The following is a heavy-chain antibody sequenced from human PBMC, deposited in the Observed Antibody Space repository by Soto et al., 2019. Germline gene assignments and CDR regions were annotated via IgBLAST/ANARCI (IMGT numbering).Heavy chain of an antibody. CDR2: IWYDGTTT. CDR1: GFTLSNYG. V-gene: IGHV3-33*01. J-gene: IGHJ5*02. Sequence: QVQLVESGGGVVQPGRSLTLSGVASGFTLSNYGMHWVRQAPGNGLEWVAVIWYDGTTTYSSDSVKGRFSISRANSKNALFLQLSSLRAEDTAVYYCARNVVSSGSSRWFDTWGQGTLVTVSS. D-gene: IGHD2-21*01. CDR3: ARNVVSSGSSRWFDT.